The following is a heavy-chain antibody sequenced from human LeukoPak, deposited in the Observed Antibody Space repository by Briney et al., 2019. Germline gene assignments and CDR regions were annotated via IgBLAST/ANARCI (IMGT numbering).Heavy chain of an antibody. CDR1: GFTFSTYW. CDR3: VQEINRGDRRYFDY. Sequence: GGSLRLSCAASGFTFSTYWMHWVRQAPGKGLLWVSRINSDGSNTNYADSVKGRFTISRDNAKNTLYLQMDSLGAEDTAVYYCVQEINRGDRRYFDYWGQGTLVTVSS. D-gene: IGHD1-14*01. CDR2: INSDGSNT. J-gene: IGHJ4*02. V-gene: IGHV3-74*01.